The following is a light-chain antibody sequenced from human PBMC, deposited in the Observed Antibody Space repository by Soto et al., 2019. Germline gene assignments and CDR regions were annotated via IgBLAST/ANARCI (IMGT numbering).Light chain of an antibody. V-gene: IGKV3-11*01. CDR1: QSVSTY. Sequence: EIVLTQSPATMSLSPGERATLSCRASQSVSTYLAGYQQKPGQAPRLLLYDPLHRATGIPARFSGRGSGTDCTLTIRSLEPEYFAVYYCKKRRNWLTFGGGKKVEIK. J-gene: IGKJ4*01. CDR3: KKRRNWLT. CDR2: DPL.